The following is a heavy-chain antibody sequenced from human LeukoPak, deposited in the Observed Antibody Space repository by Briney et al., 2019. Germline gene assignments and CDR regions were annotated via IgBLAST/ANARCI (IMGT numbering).Heavy chain of an antibody. D-gene: IGHD3-10*01. CDR1: GGSISSGDYY. J-gene: IGHJ4*02. Sequence: SETLPLTCTVSGGSISSGDYYWSWIRQPPGKVPEWIAYIYYSGSTYYNPSLKSRVTISVDTSKNQFSLKLSSVTAADTAVYYCARDPITMVRGVIPHSDYWGQGTLVTVSS. V-gene: IGHV4-30-4*08. CDR3: ARDPITMVRGVIPHSDY. CDR2: IYYSGST.